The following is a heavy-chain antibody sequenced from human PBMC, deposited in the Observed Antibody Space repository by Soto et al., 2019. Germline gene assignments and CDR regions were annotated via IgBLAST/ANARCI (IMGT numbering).Heavy chain of an antibody. CDR3: ARDGLQLRGGSVYGLDV. D-gene: IGHD2-15*01. Sequence: GESLKLSCKGSGYSFTSYWISWVRQMPGKGLEWMGRIDPSDSYTNYSPSFQGHVTIAADKSISTAYLQWSSLKASDTAMYYCARDGLQLRGGSVYGLDVWGKGTTVTVSS. CDR1: GYSFTSYW. V-gene: IGHV5-10-1*01. J-gene: IGHJ6*04. CDR2: IDPSDSYT.